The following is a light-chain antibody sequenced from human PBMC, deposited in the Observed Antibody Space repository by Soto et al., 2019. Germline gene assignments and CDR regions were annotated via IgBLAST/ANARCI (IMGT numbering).Light chain of an antibody. CDR1: NSDIGGYNL. CDR2: EVT. V-gene: IGLV2-14*01. J-gene: IGLJ1*01. Sequence: QSALTQPGSVSGSPGQSITISCTGTNSDIGGYNLVSWFQHHPGKAPKLVIYEVTHRPSGISNRFSGSKSGNTASLTISGLQDEDEASYYCTSYTNRATLGVFGTGTKLTVL. CDR3: TSYTNRATLGV.